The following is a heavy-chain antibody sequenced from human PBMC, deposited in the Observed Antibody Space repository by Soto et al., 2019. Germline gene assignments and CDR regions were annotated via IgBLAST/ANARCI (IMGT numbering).Heavy chain of an antibody. J-gene: IGHJ4*02. D-gene: IGHD3-10*01. CDR1: GFTFSSFA. CDR2: ITCWGDYT. Sequence: EVQLLESGGGLVQPGGSLRLSCAASGFTFSSFAMSWVRQAPGKGLEWLAGITCWGDYTYYADSVKGRFTLSRDNSRHRLHLEINSLQVEDTPLYYCANLGTMRVFGSWGQGTLLTVSS. CDR3: ANLGTMRVFGS. V-gene: IGHV3-23*01.